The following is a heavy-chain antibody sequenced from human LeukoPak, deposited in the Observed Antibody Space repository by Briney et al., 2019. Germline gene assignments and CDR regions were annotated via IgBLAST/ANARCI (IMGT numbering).Heavy chain of an antibody. Sequence: PSETLSLTCTVSGGSISSSSYYWGWIRQPPGKGLEWIGSLYYSGSTYYNPSLKSRVTISLDTSKNQFSLKLSSVTAADTAVYYCARDLNSRDGYNLNVFDYWGQGTLVTVSS. J-gene: IGHJ4*02. CDR1: GGSISSSSYY. CDR3: ARDLNSRDGYNLNVFDY. V-gene: IGHV4-39*07. D-gene: IGHD5-24*01. CDR2: LYYSGST.